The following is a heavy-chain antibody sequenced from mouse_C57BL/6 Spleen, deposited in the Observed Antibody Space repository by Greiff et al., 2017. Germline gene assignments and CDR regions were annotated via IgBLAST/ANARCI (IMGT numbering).Heavy chain of an antibody. CDR2: IYPSDSET. Sequence: QVQLQQPGAELVRPGSSVKLSCKASGYTFTSYWMDWVKQRPGQGLEWIGNIYPSDSETHYNQKFKDQATLTVDNSSSTAYMQLSRLTSEYSAVYSCARGSWGFDYWGQGTTLTVSS. CDR1: GYTFTSYW. D-gene: IGHD4-1*01. V-gene: IGHV1-61*01. CDR3: ARGSWGFDY. J-gene: IGHJ2*01.